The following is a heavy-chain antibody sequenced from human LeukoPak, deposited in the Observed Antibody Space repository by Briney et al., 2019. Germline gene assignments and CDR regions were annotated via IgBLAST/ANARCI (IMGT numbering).Heavy chain of an antibody. V-gene: IGHV3-21*01. CDR3: ARGGENSGFDY. CDR1: RFTFSSYS. CDR2: ISSSSSYI. Sequence: GGSLRLSCAASRFTFSSYSMNWVRQAPGMGLEWVSSISSSSSYIYYADSVKGRFTISRDNAKNSLYLQMNSLRAEDTALYYCARGGENSGFDYWGQGTLVIVSS. D-gene: IGHD6-19*01. J-gene: IGHJ4*02.